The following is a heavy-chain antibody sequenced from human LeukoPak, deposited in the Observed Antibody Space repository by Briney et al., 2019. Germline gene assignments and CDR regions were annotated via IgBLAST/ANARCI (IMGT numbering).Heavy chain of an antibody. J-gene: IGHJ4*02. Sequence: GGSLRLSCAASGFTFSDSYMSWVRQAPGKGLEWVSYISSDGLTIYYADSVKGRFIISRDNAKNSLYLQMNSLRAEDTAVYYCASRKVYCSDAGCQYWVFDYWGQGTLVTVSS. CDR3: ASRKVYCSDAGCQYWVFDY. D-gene: IGHD2-15*01. CDR2: ISSDGLTI. CDR1: GFTFSDSY. V-gene: IGHV3-11*01.